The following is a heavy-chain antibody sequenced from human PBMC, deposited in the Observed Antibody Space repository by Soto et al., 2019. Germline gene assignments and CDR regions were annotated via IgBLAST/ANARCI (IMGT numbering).Heavy chain of an antibody. CDR1: GGTFSSYA. V-gene: IGHV1-69*10. CDR2: IIPILGIA. D-gene: IGHD1-1*01. Sequence: SVKVSCKASGGTFSSYAISWVRQAPGQGLEWVGGIIPILGIANYSQKFQDRVTITRDTSASTAYMELRSLRSDDTAVYYCARGGTPIALWGQGTLVTVSS. J-gene: IGHJ5*02. CDR3: ARGGTPIAL.